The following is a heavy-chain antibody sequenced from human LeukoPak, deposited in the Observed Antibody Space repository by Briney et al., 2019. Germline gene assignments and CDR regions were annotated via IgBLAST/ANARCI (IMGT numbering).Heavy chain of an antibody. J-gene: IGHJ4*02. CDR1: SGTFSGYH. V-gene: IGHV4-34*01. Sequence: TSVTLSLTCAVYSGTFSGYHWSWLRQPPGNGLEWIGEINRSGSTNYNPSLKSRVTISVDTSKNQFSLKLSSVTAADTAVYYCARGGDSSGYWGQGTLVTVSS. D-gene: IGHD3-22*01. CDR2: INRSGST. CDR3: ARGGDSSGY.